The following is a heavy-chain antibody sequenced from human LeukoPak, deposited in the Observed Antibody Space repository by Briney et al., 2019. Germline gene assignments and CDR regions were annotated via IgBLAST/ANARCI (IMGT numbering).Heavy chain of an antibody. CDR2: IYPGDSDT. CDR1: GYSFTSYW. V-gene: IGHV5-51*01. CDR3: ARLVVVAATCWFDP. D-gene: IGHD2-15*01. J-gene: IGHJ5*02. Sequence: HGESLKISCKGSGYSFTSYWIGLVRQMPGKGLEWMGIIYPGDSDTRYSPSFQGQVTISADKSISTAYLQWSSQKASDTAMYYCARLVVVAATCWFDPWGQGTLVTVSS.